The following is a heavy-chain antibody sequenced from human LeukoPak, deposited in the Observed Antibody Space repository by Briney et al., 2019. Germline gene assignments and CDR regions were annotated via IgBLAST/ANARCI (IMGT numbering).Heavy chain of an antibody. CDR1: GGTFSSYA. D-gene: IGHD3-22*01. CDR2: IIPILGIA. V-gene: IGHV1-69*04. Sequence: SVKVSCKASGGTFSSYAISWVRQAPGQGLEWMGRIIPILGIANYAQKFQGRVTITADKSTSTAYTELSSLRSEDTAVYYCARGDSSGYYALHDYWGQGTLVTVSS. CDR3: ARGDSSGYYALHDY. J-gene: IGHJ4*02.